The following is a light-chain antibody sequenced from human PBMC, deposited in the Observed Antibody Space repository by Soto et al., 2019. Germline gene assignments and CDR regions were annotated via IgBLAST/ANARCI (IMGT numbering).Light chain of an antibody. CDR2: GAS. V-gene: IGKV1-17*03. Sequence: DIQMTQSPSAMSASVGDRVTITCRASQGINNYLAWFQQKPGKVPKRLIYGASSLQSGVPSRFSSSGSGTEFTLTISSLQPEDFATYYCLQHNSYPRTFGQGTKVEIK. CDR1: QGINNY. J-gene: IGKJ1*01. CDR3: LQHNSYPRT.